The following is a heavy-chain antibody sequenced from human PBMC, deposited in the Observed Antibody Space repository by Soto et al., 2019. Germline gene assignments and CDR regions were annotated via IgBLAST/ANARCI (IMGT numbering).Heavy chain of an antibody. Sequence: ASVKVSCKASGYTFTSYGISWVRQAPGQGLEWMGWISAYNGNTNYAQKLQGRVTMTTDTSTSTVYMELRSLRSEDTAVYYCARENYDFWSGPTLRDYYYGMDVWGQGTTVTVSS. J-gene: IGHJ6*02. CDR2: ISAYNGNT. CDR1: GYTFTSYG. D-gene: IGHD3-3*01. V-gene: IGHV1-18*01. CDR3: ARENYDFWSGPTLRDYYYGMDV.